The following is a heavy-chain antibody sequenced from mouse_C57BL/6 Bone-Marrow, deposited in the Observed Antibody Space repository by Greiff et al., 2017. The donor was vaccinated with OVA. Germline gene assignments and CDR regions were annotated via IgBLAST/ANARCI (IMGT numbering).Heavy chain of an antibody. Sequence: QLQESGPELVKPGASVQISCKASGYTFTDYYINWVKQRPGQGLEWIGWIYPGSGNTKYNEKFKGKATLTVDTSSSTAYMQLSSLTSEDSAVYFGAREDDGYYVLFADWGQGTLVTVSA. V-gene: IGHV1-84*01. CDR2: IYPGSGNT. CDR1: GYTFTDYY. D-gene: IGHD2-3*01. CDR3: AREDDGYYVLFAD. J-gene: IGHJ3*01.